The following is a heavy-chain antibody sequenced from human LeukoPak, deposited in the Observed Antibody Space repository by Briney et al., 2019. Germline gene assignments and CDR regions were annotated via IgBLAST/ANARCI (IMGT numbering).Heavy chain of an antibody. V-gene: IGHV3-64D*06. CDR3: VKRGISGTYYDF. CDR1: GFIFNSYV. D-gene: IGHD1-26*01. CDR2: ISTNGGTT. J-gene: IGHJ4*02. Sequence: GGSQRLSCSASGFIFNSYVMDWVRQAPGKGLEYVSRISTNGGTTYYAESVKGRFAISRDNSKNTLYLQMSSLRVEDTAVYYCVKRGISGTYYDFWGQGTLVTVSS.